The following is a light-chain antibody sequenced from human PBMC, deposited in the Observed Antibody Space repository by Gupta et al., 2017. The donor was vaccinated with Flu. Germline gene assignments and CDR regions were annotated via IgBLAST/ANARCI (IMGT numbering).Light chain of an antibody. CDR1: ASVSSSS. CDR3: HQYGNSPET. CDR2: GAS. V-gene: IGKV3-20*01. J-gene: IGKJ1*01. Sequence: ISLTQSPDTLSLSPGEKATLSCRASASVSSSSLAWYQKQPGRAPRLLIYGASRRATGIPDRFSGSESGTDFTLTISRLEPADFAVYYCHQYGNSPETIGQGTRVEIK.